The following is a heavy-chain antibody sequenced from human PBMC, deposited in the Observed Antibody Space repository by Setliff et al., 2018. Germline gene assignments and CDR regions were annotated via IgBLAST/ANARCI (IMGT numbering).Heavy chain of an antibody. V-gene: IGHV4-39*01. CDR3: ARHTIAMSTIISYFDY. J-gene: IGHJ4*02. CDR1: DVSISGYY. Sequence: PSETLSLTCTVSDVSISGYYWGWIRQPPGKGLEWIGSISYGGNTYYNPSLNSRVTISIDTSKNQFSLKLSSVTAADTAVYYCARHTIAMSTIISYFDYWGQGTLVTVSS. D-gene: IGHD3-10*01. CDR2: ISYGGNT.